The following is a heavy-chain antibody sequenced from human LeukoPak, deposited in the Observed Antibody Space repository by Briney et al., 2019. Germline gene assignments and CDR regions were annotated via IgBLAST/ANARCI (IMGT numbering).Heavy chain of an antibody. Sequence: SGTLSLTCAVSGGSISSGSYYWSWIRQPAGKGLEWIGRIYTSGSTNYNPSLKSRVTISVDTSKNQFSLKLSSVTAADTAVYYCARVGGNNDYWGQGTLVTVSS. V-gene: IGHV4-61*02. CDR1: GGSISSGSYY. CDR2: IYTSGST. J-gene: IGHJ4*02. CDR3: ARVGGNNDY. D-gene: IGHD4-23*01.